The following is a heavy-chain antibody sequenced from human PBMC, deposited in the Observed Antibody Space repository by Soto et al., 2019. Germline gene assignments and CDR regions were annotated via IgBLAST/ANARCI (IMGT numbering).Heavy chain of an antibody. Sequence: SVKVSCKASGGTFSRYAISWVRQAPGQGLEWMGGIIPIFGTANYAQKFQGRVTITADESTSTAYMDLSRLRFEDTAVYYCVRGWGYDSDTYYYAYWGQGXLVTVSS. D-gene: IGHD3-22*01. V-gene: IGHV1-69*13. CDR2: IIPIFGTA. CDR1: GGTFSRYA. J-gene: IGHJ4*02. CDR3: VRGWGYDSDTYYYAY.